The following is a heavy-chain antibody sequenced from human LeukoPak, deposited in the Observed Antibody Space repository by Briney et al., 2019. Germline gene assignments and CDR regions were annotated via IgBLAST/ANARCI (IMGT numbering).Heavy chain of an antibody. CDR1: GGSISSYY. Sequence: SEALSLTCTVSGGSISSYYWSWIRQPPGKGLEWIGYIYYSGSTNYTPSLKSRVTISVDTSKNQFSLKLSSVTAADTAVYYCARSPWGYDSSGYGDAFDIWGQGTMVTVSS. J-gene: IGHJ3*02. D-gene: IGHD3-22*01. CDR2: IYYSGST. CDR3: ARSPWGYDSSGYGDAFDI. V-gene: IGHV4-59*01.